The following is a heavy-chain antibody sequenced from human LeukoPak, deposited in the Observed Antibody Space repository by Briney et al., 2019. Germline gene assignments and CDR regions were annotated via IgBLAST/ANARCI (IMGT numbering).Heavy chain of an antibody. CDR2: IYHSGST. CDR1: GGSIDITNY. J-gene: IGHJ4*02. V-gene: IGHV4-4*02. CDR3: ARVLDWGVYFEY. D-gene: IGHD7-27*01. Sequence: SETLSLTCGVSGGSIDITNYWSWVRQPPGKGLEWIGEIYHSGSTNYNPSLRSRVTISVDKSKNQFSLKLSSVTAADTAVYYCARVLDWGVYFEYWGQGTLVSVSS.